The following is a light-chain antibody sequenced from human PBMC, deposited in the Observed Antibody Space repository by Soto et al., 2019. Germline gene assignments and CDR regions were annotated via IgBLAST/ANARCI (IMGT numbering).Light chain of an antibody. CDR3: AVWDDSVNGPV. Sequence: QSVLTQPPSASGTPGQRVTISCSGSTSNIGSNTVNWYQHLPGTAPKLLIYNNNQRPSGVPDRFSGSMSATSASLAISGLQSEDEADYYCAVWDDSVNGPVFGGGTKLTVL. CDR2: NNN. V-gene: IGLV1-44*01. CDR1: TSNIGSNT. J-gene: IGLJ2*01.